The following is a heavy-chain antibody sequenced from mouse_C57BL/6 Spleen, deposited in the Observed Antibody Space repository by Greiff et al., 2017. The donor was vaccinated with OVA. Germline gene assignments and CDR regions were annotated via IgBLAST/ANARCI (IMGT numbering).Heavy chain of an antibody. D-gene: IGHD4-1*01. V-gene: IGHV1-61*01. J-gene: IGHJ3*01. CDR1: GYTFTSYW. Sequence: QVQLKQPGAELVRPGSSVKLSCKASGYTFTSYWMDWVKQRPGQGLEWIGNIYPSDSETHYNQKFKDKATLTVDKSSSTAYMQLSSLTSEDSAVYYCARKLGQGWFAYWGQGTLVTVSA. CDR3: ARKLGQGWFAY. CDR2: IYPSDSET.